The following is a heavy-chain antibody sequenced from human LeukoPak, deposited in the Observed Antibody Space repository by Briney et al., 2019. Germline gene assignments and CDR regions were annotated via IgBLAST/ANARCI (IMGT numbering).Heavy chain of an antibody. V-gene: IGHV5-51*01. J-gene: IGHJ4*02. CDR1: GYSFTSYW. CDR2: IYPGDSDT. D-gene: IGHD2-2*01. CDR3: ARLDCSSTSCYSSGRAVDRANHPALFDY. Sequence: GGSLRLSCKGSGYSFTSYWIGWVPHMPRKGLEWMVVIYPGDSDTTYSPSFQGQVPISADKSISTAYLQWSSLKASGTAMYYCARLDCSSTSCYSSGRAVDRANHPALFDYWGQGSLVTVSS.